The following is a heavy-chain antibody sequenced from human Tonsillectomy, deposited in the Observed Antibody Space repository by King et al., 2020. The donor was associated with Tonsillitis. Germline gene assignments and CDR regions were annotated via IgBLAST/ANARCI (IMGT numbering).Heavy chain of an antibody. CDR1: GYTFTGYY. Sequence: VQLVESGAEVKRPGASVKVSCKASGYTFTGYYMHWVRQAPGQGLEWMGWINPNSGGTSYAQKFQGRVTMTGATSISTAYMVLSRLSSDDTAVYFCSGHGTDGYNYRRSYYYYYYMDVWGKGTTVTVSS. D-gene: IGHD5-24*01. CDR2: INPNSGGT. V-gene: IGHV1-2*02. CDR3: SGHGTDGYNYRRSYYYYYYMDV. J-gene: IGHJ6*03.